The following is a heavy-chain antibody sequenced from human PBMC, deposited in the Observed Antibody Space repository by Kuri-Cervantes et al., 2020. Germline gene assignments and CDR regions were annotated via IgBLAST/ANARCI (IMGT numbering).Heavy chain of an antibody. Sequence: GESLKISCAASGFTFSSYWMHWVRQAPGKGLVWVSRINSDGSSTSYADSVKGRFTISRDNAKNTLYLQMNSLRAEDTAVYYCARVFNDYGDYVWETYYYYGMDVWGQGTTVTVSS. D-gene: IGHD4-17*01. CDR3: ARVFNDYGDYVWETYYYYGMDV. CDR2: INSDGSST. J-gene: IGHJ6*02. V-gene: IGHV3-74*01. CDR1: GFTFSSYW.